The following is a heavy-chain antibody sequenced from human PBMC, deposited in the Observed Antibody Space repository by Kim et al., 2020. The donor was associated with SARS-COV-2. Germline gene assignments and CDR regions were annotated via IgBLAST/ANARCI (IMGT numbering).Heavy chain of an antibody. CDR2: ITISSSYI. D-gene: IGHD3-22*01. V-gene: IGHV3-21*01. CDR1: GFTLSTHG. CDR3: ARRIVASGTGAFDL. J-gene: IGHJ3*01. Sequence: GGSLRLSCAASGFTLSTHGMSWVRQAPGKGLEWVSSITISSSYIYYADSVRGRFTISRDDAKSSLYLQMNSLRAEDTALYFCARRIVASGTGAFDLWGQGTMVTVSS.